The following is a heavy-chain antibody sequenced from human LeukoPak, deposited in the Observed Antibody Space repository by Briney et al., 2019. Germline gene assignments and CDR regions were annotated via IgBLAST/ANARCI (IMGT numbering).Heavy chain of an antibody. CDR3: ARVLQGVRYYGSGGNWFDP. Sequence: PSETLSLTCAVYGGSFSGYYWSWIRQPPGKGLEWIGRIYTSGSTNYNPSLKSRVTISVDTSKNQFSLKLSSVTAADTAVYYCARVLQGVRYYGSGGNWFDPWGQGTLVTVSS. J-gene: IGHJ5*02. V-gene: IGHV4-4*08. D-gene: IGHD3-10*01. CDR2: IYTSGST. CDR1: GGSFSGYY.